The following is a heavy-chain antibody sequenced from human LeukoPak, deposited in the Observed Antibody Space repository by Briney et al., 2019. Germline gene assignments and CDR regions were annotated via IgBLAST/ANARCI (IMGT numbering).Heavy chain of an antibody. J-gene: IGHJ4*02. Sequence: SETLSLTCIVSGGSISSYYWSWIRQPAGKGLEWIGRIYTSGSTNYNPSLKSRVTMSVDTSKNQFSLKLSSVTAADTAVYYCARAGNYYGSGSYFGYWGQGTLVTVSS. CDR2: IYTSGST. D-gene: IGHD3-10*01. CDR3: ARAGNYYGSGSYFGY. V-gene: IGHV4-4*07. CDR1: GGSISSYY.